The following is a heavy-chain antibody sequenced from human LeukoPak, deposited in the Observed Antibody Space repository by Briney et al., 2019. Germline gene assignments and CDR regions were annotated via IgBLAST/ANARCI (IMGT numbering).Heavy chain of an antibody. CDR1: KFTFSDYG. Sequence: GGTLRLSCAASKFTFSDYGMNWVRQAPGKGLEWVSYISSSSSTIYYGDSVKGRFTISRDNAENSLYLQMNSLRAEDTAVYYCARDRGYSYGWSYWGQGTLVTVSS. D-gene: IGHD5-18*01. CDR3: ARDRGYSYGWSY. V-gene: IGHV3-48*01. CDR2: ISSSSSTI. J-gene: IGHJ4*02.